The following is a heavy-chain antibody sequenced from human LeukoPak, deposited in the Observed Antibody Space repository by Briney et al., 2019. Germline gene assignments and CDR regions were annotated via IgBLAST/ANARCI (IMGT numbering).Heavy chain of an antibody. Sequence: GGSLRLSCAASGFTFDDYGMSWVRQAPGKGLEWVSGINWNGASTGYADSVKGRFTISRDNAKNSLYLQMNSLRAEDTALYYCARAYGSGSDELYMDVWGKGNTVTISS. CDR1: GFTFDDYG. CDR2: INWNGAST. J-gene: IGHJ6*03. D-gene: IGHD3-10*01. CDR3: ARAYGSGSDELYMDV. V-gene: IGHV3-20*04.